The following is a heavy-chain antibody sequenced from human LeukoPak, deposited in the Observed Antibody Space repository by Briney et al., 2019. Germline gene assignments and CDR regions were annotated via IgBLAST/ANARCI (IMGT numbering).Heavy chain of an antibody. CDR1: GFTFSGFA. Sequence: GGSLRLSCAVSGFTFSGFAMNWVRQASGKGLEWVGRIRSRANGYTTAYGASVKGRFTISRDDSKRSAFVQMSSLKTEDTAVYYCVRLGGGDAFDIWGPGTRVTVSS. J-gene: IGHJ3*02. D-gene: IGHD2-15*01. CDR3: VRLGGGDAFDI. CDR2: IRSRANGYTT. V-gene: IGHV3-73*01.